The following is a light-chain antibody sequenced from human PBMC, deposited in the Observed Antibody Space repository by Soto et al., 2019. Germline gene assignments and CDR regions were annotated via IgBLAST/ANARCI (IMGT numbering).Light chain of an antibody. J-gene: IGLJ1*01. CDR3: AAWDDSLNEYV. Sequence: QSALTQAPSVSGTPGQRVTITCSGSSSNIGRNSVNWYQHLPGTAPKLLTHGNNHRPSGVPDRFSGSKSGTSASLAINGLQPEDEADYCCAAWDDSLNEYVFGDGTKVTVL. V-gene: IGLV1-44*01. CDR1: SSNIGRNS. CDR2: GNN.